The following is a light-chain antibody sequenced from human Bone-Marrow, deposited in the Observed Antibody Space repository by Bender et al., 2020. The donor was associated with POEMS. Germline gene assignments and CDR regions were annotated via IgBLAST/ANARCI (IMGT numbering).Light chain of an antibody. Sequence: QSALTQPASVSGSPGQSITISCTGISSDVGSYNLVSWYQQHPGKAPRLMIYDVSNRPSGVSNRFSGSKSGNTASLTISGLQAEDEADYYCSSYTRRSTLDVVFGGGTRLTVL. CDR3: SSYTRRSTLDVV. CDR1: SSDVGSYNL. CDR2: DVS. J-gene: IGLJ2*01. V-gene: IGLV2-14*02.